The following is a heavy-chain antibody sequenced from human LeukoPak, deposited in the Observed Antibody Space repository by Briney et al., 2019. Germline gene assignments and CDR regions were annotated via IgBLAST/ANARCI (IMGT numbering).Heavy chain of an antibody. CDR1: GGSISSSSCY. CDR3: ARLYYDSSGYYQICYFDY. CDR2: IYYSGST. D-gene: IGHD3-22*01. J-gene: IGHJ4*02. V-gene: IGHV4-39*01. Sequence: SETLSLTCTVSGGSISSSSCYWGWIRQPPGKGLEWIGSIYYSGSTYYNPSLKSRVTISVDTPKNQFSLNLSSVTAADTAVYYCARLYYDSSGYYQICYFDYWGQGTLVTVSS.